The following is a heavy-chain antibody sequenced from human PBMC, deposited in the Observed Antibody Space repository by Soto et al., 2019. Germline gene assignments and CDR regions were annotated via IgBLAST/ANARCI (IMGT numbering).Heavy chain of an antibody. CDR2: IYYSGST. D-gene: IGHD3-22*01. CDR1: GGSISSSSYY. CDR3: ARQRWDYYDSSGSHAPLDY. Sequence: SETLSLTCTVSGGSISSSSYYWGWIRQPPGKGLEWIGSIYYSGSTYYNPSLKSRVTISVDTSKNQFSLKLSSVTAADTAVYYCARQRWDYYDSSGSHAPLDYWGQGTLVTVSS. V-gene: IGHV4-39*01. J-gene: IGHJ4*02.